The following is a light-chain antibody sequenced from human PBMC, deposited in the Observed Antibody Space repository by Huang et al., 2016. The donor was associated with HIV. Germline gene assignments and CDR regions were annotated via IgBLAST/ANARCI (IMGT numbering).Light chain of an antibody. CDR3: LQYGSSPPGT. CDR1: QSVNSNY. CDR2: GAS. J-gene: IGKJ2*01. Sequence: EIVLSQSPDTLSLSPGERASLSCRASQSVNSNYLAWYQQKPGQAPRLLIYGASTRATGIPDRFSGSGSGRDFTLTISRLEPEDFAVYYCLQYGSSPPGTFGQGTKLDIK. V-gene: IGKV3-20*01.